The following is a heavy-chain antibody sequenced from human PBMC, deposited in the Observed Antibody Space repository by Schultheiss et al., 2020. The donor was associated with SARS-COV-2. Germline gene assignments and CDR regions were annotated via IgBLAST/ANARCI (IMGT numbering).Heavy chain of an antibody. CDR2: IIPIFGTA. CDR1: GYTFTSYG. D-gene: IGHD4-17*01. Sequence: SVKVSCKASGYTFTSYGISWVRQAPGQGLEWMGGIIPIFGTANYAQKFQGRVTITADESTSTAYMELSSLRSEDTAVYYCAPILYDYGDYDGWDWGQGTLVTVSS. J-gene: IGHJ4*02. CDR3: APILYDYGDYDGWD. V-gene: IGHV1-69*13.